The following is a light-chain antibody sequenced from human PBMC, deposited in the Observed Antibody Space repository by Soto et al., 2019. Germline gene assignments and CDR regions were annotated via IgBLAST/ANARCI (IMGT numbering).Light chain of an antibody. V-gene: IGLV2-14*01. CDR1: RSDVGGYNY. Sequence: QSALTQPASVSGSPGQSITISCTGTRSDVGGYNYVSWYQQHPGKAPKLMIYDVSNRPSGVSNRFSGSKSGNTASLTISGLQAEAEADYYCSSYTSSSTVLFGGGTKLTVL. CDR2: DVS. CDR3: SSYTSSSTVL. J-gene: IGLJ2*01.